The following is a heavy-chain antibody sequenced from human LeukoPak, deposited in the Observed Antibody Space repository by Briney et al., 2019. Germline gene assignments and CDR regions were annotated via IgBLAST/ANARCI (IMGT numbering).Heavy chain of an antibody. D-gene: IGHD5-12*01. Sequence: ASVKVSCKASGYSFTIYYMHWVRQAPGQGLEWMGMINPSGGSTSYAQKFQGRVTMTRDTSTSTVYMELSSLRSEDTAVYYCAKGSGYEAQYYYYYMDVWGKGTTVTISS. V-gene: IGHV1-46*01. CDR1: GYSFTIYY. CDR3: AKGSGYEAQYYYYYMDV. J-gene: IGHJ6*03. CDR2: INPSGGST.